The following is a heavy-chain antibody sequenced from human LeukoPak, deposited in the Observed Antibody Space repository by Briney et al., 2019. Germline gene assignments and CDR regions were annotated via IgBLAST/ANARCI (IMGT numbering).Heavy chain of an antibody. J-gene: IGHJ4*02. CDR1: GFTFSSYA. Sequence: GGSLRLSCAASGFTFSSYAMSWVRQAPGKGLEWVSGISGSGGSTYYADSVKGRFTISRDYFKNTLYLQMNSLRAEDTAVYYCAKDPTSVGGGWPDYWGQGTLVTVSS. CDR2: ISGSGGST. D-gene: IGHD6-19*01. CDR3: AKDPTSVGGGWPDY. V-gene: IGHV3-23*01.